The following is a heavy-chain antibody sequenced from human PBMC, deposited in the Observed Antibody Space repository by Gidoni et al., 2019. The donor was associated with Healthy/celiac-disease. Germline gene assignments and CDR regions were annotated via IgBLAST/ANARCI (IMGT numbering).Heavy chain of an antibody. Sequence: QVQLVQSGAEVKKPGASVKVSCKASGYTFTSYSMNWVRQAPGQGLEWMGIINPSGGSTSYAQKFQGRVTMTRDTSTSTVYMELSSLRSEDTAVYYCARDKSLATGIFGENWFDPWGQGTLVTVSS. D-gene: IGHD3-3*01. J-gene: IGHJ5*02. V-gene: IGHV1-46*01. CDR1: GYTFTSYS. CDR3: ARDKSLATGIFGENWFDP. CDR2: INPSGGST.